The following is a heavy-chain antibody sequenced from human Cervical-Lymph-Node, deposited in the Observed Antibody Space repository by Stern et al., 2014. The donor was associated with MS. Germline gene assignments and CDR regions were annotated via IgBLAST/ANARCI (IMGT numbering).Heavy chain of an antibody. D-gene: IGHD2/OR15-2a*01. Sequence: VQLEESGGGLVKPGGTLTLSCAASGFTFSDYYMNWIRPTPGKGLEWVSYINGSGTAIYYADSVKGRFTNSRDNGKKSLYLQMDSLRVEDTAIYYCANSIAWGQGTLVTVSS. CDR1: GFTFSDYY. CDR3: ANSIA. CDR2: INGSGTAI. J-gene: IGHJ5*02. V-gene: IGHV3-11*01.